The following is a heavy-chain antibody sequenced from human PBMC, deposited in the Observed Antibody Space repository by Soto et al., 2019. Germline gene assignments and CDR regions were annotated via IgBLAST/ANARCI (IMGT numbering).Heavy chain of an antibody. J-gene: IGHJ4*02. D-gene: IGHD3-16*01. CDR3: AKGDLLWDPFDL. CDR2: ISASGYSA. Sequence: GGSLRLSCAASGLPFSDYAMAWVRRAPGKGLEWVSIISASGYSAYYGGAVKGRFTTSRDNSRSTLYLQMIGLRAEDTAVYYCAKGDLLWDPFDLWGQGTLVTVSS. V-gene: IGHV3-23*01. CDR1: GLPFSDYA.